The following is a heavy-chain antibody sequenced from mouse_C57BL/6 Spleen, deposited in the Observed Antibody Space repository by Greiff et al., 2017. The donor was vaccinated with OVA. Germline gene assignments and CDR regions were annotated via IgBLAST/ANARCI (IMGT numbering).Heavy chain of an antibody. D-gene: IGHD2-4*01. Sequence: EVQRVESGGGLVKPGGSLKLSCAASGFTFSDYGMHWVRQAPEKGLEWVAYISSGSSTIYYADTVKGRFTISRDNAKNTLFLQMTSLRSEDTAMYYCARPYYDYDKRYYFDYWGQGTTLTVSS. CDR1: GFTFSDYG. CDR3: ARPYYDYDKRYYFDY. CDR2: ISSGSSTI. J-gene: IGHJ2*01. V-gene: IGHV5-17*01.